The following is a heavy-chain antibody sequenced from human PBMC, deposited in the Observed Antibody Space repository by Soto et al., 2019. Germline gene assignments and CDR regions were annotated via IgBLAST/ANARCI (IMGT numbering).Heavy chain of an antibody. Sequence: EVQLVQSGAEVKKPGESLKISCKGSGYSFTSYWIGWVRQMPGKGLEWMGIIYPGDAESRYSPSFQGQATISADKSISTASLQGSSLKAADTALYYCARVKMDTLNWFDPRGQGTLVTVSS. V-gene: IGHV5-51*03. J-gene: IGHJ5*02. CDR1: GYSFTSYW. CDR2: IYPGDAES. CDR3: ARVKMDTLNWFDP. D-gene: IGHD5-18*01.